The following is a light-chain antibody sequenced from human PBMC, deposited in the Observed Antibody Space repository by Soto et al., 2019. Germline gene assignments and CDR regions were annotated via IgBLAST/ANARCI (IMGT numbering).Light chain of an antibody. CDR3: CSYAGGASVV. CDR2: EDI. CDR1: SSDIGRYNL. Sequence: QSVLTQPASVSGSPGQSITISCTGTSSDIGRYNLVSWYQQHPGKAPKLIIYEDIERPSGVSDRFSGSKSGNTASLTISGLQTEDEADYYCCSYAGGASVVFGGGTKVPS. J-gene: IGLJ2*01. V-gene: IGLV2-23*01.